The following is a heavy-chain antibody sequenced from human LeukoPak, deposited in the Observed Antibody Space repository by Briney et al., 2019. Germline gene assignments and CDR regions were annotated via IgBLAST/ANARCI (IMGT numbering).Heavy chain of an antibody. CDR2: IYYSGST. J-gene: IGHJ6*02. CDR3: ARTPGEYAYTYYYYGMDV. V-gene: IGHV4-59*08. D-gene: IGHD3-10*01. Sequence: RQPPXXGLEWIGYIYYSGSTNYNPSLKRRVTISVETSKNQFSLKLSSVTAADTAVYYCARTPGEYAYTYYYYGMDVWGQGTTVTV.